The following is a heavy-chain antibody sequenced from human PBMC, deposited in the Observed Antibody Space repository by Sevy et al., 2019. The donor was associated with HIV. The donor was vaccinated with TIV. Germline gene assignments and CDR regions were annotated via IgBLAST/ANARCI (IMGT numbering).Heavy chain of an antibody. Sequence: GGSLRLSCAASGFTFDDYAMHWVRQAPGKGLEWVSGISWNSGSIGYADSVEGRFTISRDNAKNALYRQMNSLRAEDTALYYCAKDRAYYYDSSGFNDAFDIWGQGTMVTVSS. CDR2: ISWNSGSI. CDR3: AKDRAYYYDSSGFNDAFDI. J-gene: IGHJ3*02. D-gene: IGHD3-22*01. V-gene: IGHV3-9*01. CDR1: GFTFDDYA.